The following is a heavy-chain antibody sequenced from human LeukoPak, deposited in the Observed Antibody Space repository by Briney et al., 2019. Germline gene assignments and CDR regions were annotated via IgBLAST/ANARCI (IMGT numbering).Heavy chain of an antibody. D-gene: IGHD5-18*01. CDR3: ARARIRTWIQECGY. CDR2: INPNSGGT. J-gene: IGHJ4*02. CDR1: GYTSTGYY. Sequence: ASVKVSCKASGYTSTGYYMHWVRQAPGQGLEWMGWINPNSGGTNYAQKFQGRVTMTRDTSISTAYMELSRLRSDDTAVYYCARARIRTWIQECGYWGQGTLVTVSS. V-gene: IGHV1-2*02.